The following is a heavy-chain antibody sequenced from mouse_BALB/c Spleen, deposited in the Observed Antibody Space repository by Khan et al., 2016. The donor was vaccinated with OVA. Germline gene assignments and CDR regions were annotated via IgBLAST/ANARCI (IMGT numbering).Heavy chain of an antibody. CDR3: ASHLTGSFAY. J-gene: IGHJ3*01. D-gene: IGHD4-1*01. CDR2: ISSGGDYT. CDR1: GFSFSSYS. V-gene: IGHV5-6*01. Sequence: EVELVESGGDLVKRGGSLKLSCAASGFSFSSYSMSWVRQTPDKRLEWVATISSGGDYTYYPDIVKGRFTISRDIAKNTLYLQMSSLKSEDTAMYYCASHLTGSFAYWGQGTLVTVSA.